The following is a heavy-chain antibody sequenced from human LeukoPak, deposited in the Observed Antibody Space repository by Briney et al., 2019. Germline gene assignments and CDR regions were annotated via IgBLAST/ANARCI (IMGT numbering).Heavy chain of an antibody. V-gene: IGHV3-30*04. J-gene: IGHJ4*02. D-gene: IGHD3-3*01. CDR2: ISYDGSNK. CDR3: ARDETTYYDFWSGSLFDY. Sequence: GGSLRLSCAASGFTFSSYAMHWVRQAPGKGLEWVAVISYDGSNKYYADSVKGRFTISRDNSKNTLYLQMSSLRAEDTAVYYCARDETTYYDFWSGSLFDYWGQGTLVTVSS. CDR1: GFTFSSYA.